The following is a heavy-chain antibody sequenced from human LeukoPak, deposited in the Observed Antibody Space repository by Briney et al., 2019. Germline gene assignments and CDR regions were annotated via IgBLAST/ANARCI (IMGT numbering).Heavy chain of an antibody. CDR1: GGSISGNY. J-gene: IGHJ5*02. V-gene: IGHV4-59*08. Sequence: SETLSLTCTVSGGSISGNYWSWIRQPPGKGLEWIGYIHYSGRTNSSPSLESRVTISVDTSKNQLSLKLTSVTAADTAVYYCARLVVTSGLDWFDPWGQGTLVTVSS. CDR2: IHYSGRT. CDR3: ARLVVTSGLDWFDP. D-gene: IGHD3-22*01.